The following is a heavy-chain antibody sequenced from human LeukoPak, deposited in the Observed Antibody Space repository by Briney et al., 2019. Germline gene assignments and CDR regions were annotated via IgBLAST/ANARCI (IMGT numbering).Heavy chain of an antibody. CDR3: ARDPWHHCDFPPYNWFDP. V-gene: IGHV1-18*01. CDR2: ISAYNGNT. D-gene: IGHD3-3*01. J-gene: IGHJ5*02. Sequence: ASVKVSCKASGYTFTSYGISWVRQAPGQGLEWMGWISAYNGNTNYAQKLQGRVTMTTDTSTSTAYMELRSLRSDDTAVYYCARDPWHHCDFPPYNWFDPWGQGTLVTVSS. CDR1: GYTFTSYG.